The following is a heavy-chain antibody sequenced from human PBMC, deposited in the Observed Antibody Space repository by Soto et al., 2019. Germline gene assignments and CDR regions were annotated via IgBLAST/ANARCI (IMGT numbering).Heavy chain of an antibody. CDR1: GGSISSGSYY. CDR2: IYYSGST. V-gene: IGHV4-61*01. D-gene: IGHD3-22*01. J-gene: IGHJ5*02. Sequence: PSETLSLTCTVSGGSISSGSYYWSWIRQPPGKGLEWIGYIYYSGSTNYNPSLKSRVTISVDTSKNQFSLKLSSVTAADTAVYYCARTNYYDSSGNSGWFDPWGQGTLVNVSS. CDR3: ARTNYYDSSGNSGWFDP.